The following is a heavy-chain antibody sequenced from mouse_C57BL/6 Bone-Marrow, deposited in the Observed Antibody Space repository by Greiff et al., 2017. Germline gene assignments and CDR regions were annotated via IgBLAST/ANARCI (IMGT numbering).Heavy chain of an antibody. V-gene: IGHV1-53*01. CDR3: ARCPYYYGSSLDY. Sequence: VQLQQPGTELVKPGASVKLSCKASGYTFTSYWMHWVKQRPGQGLEWIGNINPSNGGTNYNEKFKSKATLTVDNSSSTAYMQLSSLTSEDSAVYYCARCPYYYGSSLDYWGQGTTLTVSS. CDR1: GYTFTSYW. CDR2: INPSNGGT. D-gene: IGHD1-1*01. J-gene: IGHJ2*01.